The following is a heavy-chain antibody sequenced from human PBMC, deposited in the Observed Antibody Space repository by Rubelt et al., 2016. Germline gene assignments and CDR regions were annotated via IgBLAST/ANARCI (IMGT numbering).Heavy chain of an antibody. D-gene: IGHD6-6*01. CDR1: GGTFSSYA. Sequence: QVQLVQSGAEVKKPGSSVKVSCKASGGTFSSYAISWVRQAPGQGLEWMGRIIPILGIANYAQKFQGRVTITADKSTSTAYMELSSLRSEDTDVYYCASSLPNLFGIAARDYYYYYGMDVWGQGTTVTVSS. V-gene: IGHV1-69*04. CDR2: IIPILGIA. CDR3: ASSLPNLFGIAARDYYYYYGMDV. J-gene: IGHJ6*02.